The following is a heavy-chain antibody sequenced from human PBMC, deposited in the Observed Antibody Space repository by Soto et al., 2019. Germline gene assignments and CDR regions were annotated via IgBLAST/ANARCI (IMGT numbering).Heavy chain of an antibody. CDR1: GGSISSGGCY. Sequence: PSETLSLTCTVSGGSISSGGCYWSWIRQHPGKGLEWIGYIYYSGSTYYNPSLKSRVTISVDTSKNQFSLKLSSVTAADTAVYYCARGTQLWLRFSDYMDVWGKGTTVTVSS. V-gene: IGHV4-31*03. CDR3: ARGTQLWLRFSDYMDV. D-gene: IGHD5-18*01. CDR2: IYYSGST. J-gene: IGHJ6*03.